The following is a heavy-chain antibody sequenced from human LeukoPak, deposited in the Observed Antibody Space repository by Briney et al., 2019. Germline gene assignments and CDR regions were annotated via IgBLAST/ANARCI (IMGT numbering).Heavy chain of an antibody. J-gene: IGHJ4*02. CDR1: GGTFSSYA. CDR3: ARGIWNSGLYGPYYFDY. D-gene: IGHD1/OR15-1a*01. CDR2: IIPIFGTA. V-gene: IGHV1-69*01. Sequence: VASVKVSCKASGGTFSSYAISWVRQAPGQGLEWMGGIIPIFGTANYAQKFQGRVTITADESTSTAYMELSSLTSEDTAVYYCARGIWNSGLYGPYYFDYWGQGTLVTVSS.